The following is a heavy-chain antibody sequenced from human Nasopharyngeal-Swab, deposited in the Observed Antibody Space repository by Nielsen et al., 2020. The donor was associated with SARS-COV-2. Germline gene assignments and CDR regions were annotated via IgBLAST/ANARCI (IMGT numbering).Heavy chain of an antibody. J-gene: IGHJ6*02. CDR2: IWYDGSNK. Sequence: GGSLRLSCAASGFTFSSYGMHWVRQAPGKGLEWVAVIWYDGSNKYYADSVKGRFTISRDNSKNTLYLQMNSLRAEDTAVYYCARGGYSYGYYYYGMDVWGQGTTVTVSS. D-gene: IGHD5-18*01. CDR3: ARGGYSYGYYYYGMDV. CDR1: GFTFSSYG. V-gene: IGHV3-33*01.